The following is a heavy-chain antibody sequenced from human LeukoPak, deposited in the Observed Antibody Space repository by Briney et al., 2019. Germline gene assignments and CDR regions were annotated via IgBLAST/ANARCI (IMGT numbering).Heavy chain of an antibody. CDR2: ISSSSSYI. Sequence: GGSLRLSCAASGFTFSSYSMNWVRQAPGKGLEWVSSISSSSSYIYYADSVKGRFTISRDNAKNSLYLQMNSLRAEDTAVYYCARRRYYDSSGKAPDAFDIWGQGTMVTVSS. CDR3: ARRRYYDSSGKAPDAFDI. V-gene: IGHV3-21*01. CDR1: GFTFSSYS. J-gene: IGHJ3*02. D-gene: IGHD3-22*01.